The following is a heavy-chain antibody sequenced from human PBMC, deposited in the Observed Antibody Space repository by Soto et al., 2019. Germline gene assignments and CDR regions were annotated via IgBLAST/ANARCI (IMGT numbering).Heavy chain of an antibody. J-gene: IGHJ4*02. V-gene: IGHV3-30*03. Sequence: PGGSLRLSCAASGFTFSSYVMHWVRQAPGKGLEWVAVISYDGSNKYSADTVNGRFTISRDKSKNTLYLQMNSLRAEDTAVYYSASDAYYFDDWGQGTLVTVSS. CDR1: GFTFSSYV. CDR3: ASDAYYFDD. CDR2: ISYDGSNK.